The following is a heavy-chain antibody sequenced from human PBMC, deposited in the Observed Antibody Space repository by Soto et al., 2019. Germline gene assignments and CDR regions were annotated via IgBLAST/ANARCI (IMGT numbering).Heavy chain of an antibody. V-gene: IGHV3-23*01. CDR2: ISANGGSRGGT. J-gene: IGHJ3*02. D-gene: IGHD2-15*01. CDR1: GFPFSRVA. CDR3: ASEKAVVVAHLDI. Sequence: GGSLRLSCTASGFPFSRVAMSWVRQAPGQGLEWVASISANGGSRGGTYYADSVKGRFTISRDNSKNTLYLQVDSLTGADTAVYFCASEKAVVVAHLDIWGQGTMVTVSS.